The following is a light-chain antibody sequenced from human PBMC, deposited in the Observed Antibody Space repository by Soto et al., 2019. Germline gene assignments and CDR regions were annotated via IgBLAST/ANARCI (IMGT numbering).Light chain of an antibody. CDR2: DAS. CDR3: RQRTNWPPGT. J-gene: IGKJ5*01. V-gene: IGKV3-11*01. Sequence: PGERATLSCRASQSVSSYLAGNQQNPGQAPRRLISDASKRATGIPARFSGSGSGTDFTLTINNVEPETFAVYYCRQRTNWPPGTFGQGTRLEIK. CDR1: QSVSSY.